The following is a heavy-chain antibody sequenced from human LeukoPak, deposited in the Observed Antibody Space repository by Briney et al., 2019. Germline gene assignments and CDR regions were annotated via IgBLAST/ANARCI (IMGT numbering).Heavy chain of an antibody. Sequence: SETLSLTCTVSGASISGYYWSWIRQPPGEGLEWIGYIYYSGSTNYNPSLKSRVTISVDTSKNQFSLKLSSVTAADTAVYYCARESPYCSSTSCYTDYWGQGTLVTVSS. D-gene: IGHD2-2*01. CDR3: ARESPYCSSTSCYTDY. V-gene: IGHV4-59*01. CDR1: GASISGYY. CDR2: IYYSGST. J-gene: IGHJ4*02.